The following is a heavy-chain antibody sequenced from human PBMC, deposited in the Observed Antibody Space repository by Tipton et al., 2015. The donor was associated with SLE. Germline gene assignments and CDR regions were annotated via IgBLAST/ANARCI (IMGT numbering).Heavy chain of an antibody. J-gene: IGHJ6*02. Sequence: SLRLSCAASGFNFSGSAMHWVRQAPGKGLEWVSYISDSGTIMSYADSVKGRFTVSRDNAKKSLYLQLDSLRAEDTAVYYCARDRRWEYYYGIDVWGQGTTVTVTS. CDR1: GFNFSGSA. D-gene: IGHD4-23*01. V-gene: IGHV3-48*03. CDR3: ARDRRWEYYYGIDV. CDR2: ISDSGTIM.